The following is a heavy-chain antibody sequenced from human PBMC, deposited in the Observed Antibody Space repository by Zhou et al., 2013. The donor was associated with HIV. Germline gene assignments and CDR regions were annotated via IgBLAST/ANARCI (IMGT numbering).Heavy chain of an antibody. CDR1: GYTFTAYY. CDR3: NRGMQGWVNDAFDI. Sequence: VQSGAEVKKPGASVNISCKASGYTFTAYYIHWVRQAPGQGLEWMGLINPGIGSTYYAEKFQGRVTMTRDTSTSTVNMQLGTLTSEDTAVYYCNRGMQGWVNDAFDIWGQGTVVTVSS. V-gene: IGHV1-46*03. D-gene: IGHD2-21*01. J-gene: IGHJ3*02. CDR2: INPGIGST.